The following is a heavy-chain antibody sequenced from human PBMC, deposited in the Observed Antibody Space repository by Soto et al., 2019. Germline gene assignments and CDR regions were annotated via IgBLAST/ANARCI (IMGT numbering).Heavy chain of an antibody. Sequence: PSETLSLTCTVSGGSISSYYWSWIRQPPGKGLEWIGNIYYSGSTYYNPSLKSRVTISVDTSKNQFSLKLSSVTAADTAVYYCARLVDYGYYFDYWGQGTLVTVSS. CDR1: GGSISSYY. V-gene: IGHV4-59*04. J-gene: IGHJ4*02. D-gene: IGHD4-17*01. CDR2: IYYSGST. CDR3: ARLVDYGYYFDY.